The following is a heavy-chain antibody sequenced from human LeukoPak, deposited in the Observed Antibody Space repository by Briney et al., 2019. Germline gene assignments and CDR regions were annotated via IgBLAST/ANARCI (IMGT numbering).Heavy chain of an antibody. CDR1: GFTFDDYA. CDR3: ARVPMSYYYYGMDV. D-gene: IGHD3-22*01. J-gene: IGHJ6*02. CDR2: ISWNSGSI. V-gene: IGHV3-9*01. Sequence: PGRSLRLSCAASGFTFDDYAMHWVRQAPGKGLEWVSGISWNSGSIGYADPVKGRFTISRDNAKNSLYLQMNSLRAEDTAVYYCARVPMSYYYYGMDVWGQGTTVTVSS.